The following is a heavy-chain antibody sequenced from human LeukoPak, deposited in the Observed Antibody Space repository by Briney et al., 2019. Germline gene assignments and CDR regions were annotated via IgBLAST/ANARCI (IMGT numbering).Heavy chain of an antibody. V-gene: IGHV4-34*01. Sequence: SETLSLTCAVYGGSFSGYYWSWIRQPPGKGLEWIGEINHSGSTNYNPSLKSRVTISVDTSKNQFSLKLSSVTAADTAVYYCARVVEGLVPAAPLAPETYYYYYMDVWGRGTTVTISS. CDR1: GGSFSGYY. CDR2: INHSGST. CDR3: ARVVEGLVPAAPLAPETYYYYYMDV. J-gene: IGHJ6*03. D-gene: IGHD2-2*01.